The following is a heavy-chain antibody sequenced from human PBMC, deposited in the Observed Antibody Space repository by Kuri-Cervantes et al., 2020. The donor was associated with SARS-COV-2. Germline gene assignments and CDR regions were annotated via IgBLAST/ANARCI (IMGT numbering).Heavy chain of an antibody. CDR1: GGSISSSSYY. Sequence: SETLSLTCTVSGGSISSSSYYWGWIRQPPGKGLEWIGSIYYSGSTYYNPSLKSRVTMSVDTSKNQLSLKLSSVTAADTAVYYCARAPVSAFDIWGQGTMVTVSS. CDR3: ARAPVSAFDI. J-gene: IGHJ3*02. CDR2: IYYSGST. V-gene: IGHV4-39*07.